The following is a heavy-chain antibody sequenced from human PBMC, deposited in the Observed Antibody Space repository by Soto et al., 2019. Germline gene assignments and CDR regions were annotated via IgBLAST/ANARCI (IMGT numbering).Heavy chain of an antibody. D-gene: IGHD1-1*01. Sequence: HVQLVQSGGELKKPGASVKVSCNTSGYTFNTYFITWVRQAPGQGLEWMGWISPHNGNTNYAEKFQGRVTMTADTITKTAYIELRTLRIDETAVYYCARDTGNSFDYWGQGTPVTVSS. CDR3: ARDTGNSFDY. CDR2: ISPHNGNT. CDR1: GYTFNTYF. J-gene: IGHJ4*02. V-gene: IGHV1-18*01.